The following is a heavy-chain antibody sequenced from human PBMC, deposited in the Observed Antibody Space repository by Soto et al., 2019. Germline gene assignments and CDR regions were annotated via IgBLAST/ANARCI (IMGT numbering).Heavy chain of an antibody. CDR2: IYWDDDD. D-gene: IGHD2-21*02. CDR1: AFSLSTGGVG. V-gene: IGHV2-5*02. Sequence: QITLKESGPTLVKPTQTLTLTCTFSAFSLSTGGVGVGWIRRPPGKALEWLALIYWDDDDRYSPSLRSRLTITKDTSKNQVVLTITNMDPVDTATYYCIQSRCGGDCLQSYASYYYYGMDVWGQGTTVTVSS. CDR3: IQSRCGGDCLQSYASYYYYGMDV. J-gene: IGHJ6*02.